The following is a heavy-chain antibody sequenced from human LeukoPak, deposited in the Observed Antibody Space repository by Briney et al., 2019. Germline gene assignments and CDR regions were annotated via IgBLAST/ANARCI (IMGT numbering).Heavy chain of an antibody. CDR2: IIPIFGTA. Sequence: SVKVSCKASGGTFSSYAISWVRQAPGQGLELMGRIIPIFGTANYAQKFQGRVTITTDESTSTAYMELSSLRSEDTAVYYCVTTGRVTMVRGVIPNVDYWGQGTLVTVSS. J-gene: IGHJ4*02. CDR3: VTTGRVTMVRGVIPNVDY. V-gene: IGHV1-69*05. D-gene: IGHD3-10*01. CDR1: GGTFSSYA.